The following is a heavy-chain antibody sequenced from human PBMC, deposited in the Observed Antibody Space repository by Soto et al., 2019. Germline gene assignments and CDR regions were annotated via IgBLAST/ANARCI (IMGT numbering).Heavy chain of an antibody. V-gene: IGHV3-7*05. J-gene: IGHJ4*02. CDR1: GFTFSTNW. CDR3: WRPRSDY. CDR2: ILQDGSEK. Sequence: EVQLVESGGGLVQPGVSLRLSCAASGFTFSTNWMHWVRQAPGKGLEWVAGILQDGSEKNYADSVKGRFTISRDNAKNSLYMQMNSLRDEDSAVYYCWRPRSDYWGQGTLVTVSS.